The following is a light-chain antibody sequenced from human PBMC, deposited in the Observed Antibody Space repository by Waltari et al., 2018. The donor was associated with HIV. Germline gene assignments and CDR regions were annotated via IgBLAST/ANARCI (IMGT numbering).Light chain of an antibody. CDR3: SSYASDDTVV. V-gene: IGLV2-14*01. Sequence: QSALTQPASVSGSPGQSPTTPSTGAHTTIGFFNLVSWYRQYPGKAPQLIIYGVTYRPSGISSRFSGSKSGNTASLTISGLQVDDEADYYCSSYASDDTVVFGGGTKLTVL. CDR2: GVT. CDR1: HTTIGFFNL. J-gene: IGLJ2*01.